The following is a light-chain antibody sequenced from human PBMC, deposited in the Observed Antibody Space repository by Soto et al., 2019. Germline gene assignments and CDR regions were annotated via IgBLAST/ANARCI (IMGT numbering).Light chain of an antibody. CDR3: QQYINWPRT. CDR1: QSVSSS. J-gene: IGKJ1*01. V-gene: IGKV3-15*01. CDR2: GAS. Sequence: EIVMTQSPATLSVSPGERATLSCRASQSVSSSLGWYQQKPGQAPRLLIYGASSRATGIPARFSGSGYETEFTLTISSLQSEDFAVYYCQQYINWPRTFGQGTKVEIK.